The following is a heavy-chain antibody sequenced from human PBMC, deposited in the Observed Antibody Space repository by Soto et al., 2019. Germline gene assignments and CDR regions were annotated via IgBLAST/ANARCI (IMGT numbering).Heavy chain of an antibody. D-gene: IGHD6-13*01. J-gene: IGHJ3*02. V-gene: IGHV1-69*02. CDR2: IIPMFEIA. CDR3: ALGSWSAEVFDI. Sequence: QVQLVQSGVEVKKPGSSVKVSCKASGGSFRTYTIFWVRQAPGRGLEWMGRIIPMFEIANYAQKFQGRVTFNADKPTGTVYMEMISMPSDDTAIYCRALGSWSAEVFDIWGQGTLVTVSS. CDR1: GGSFRTYT.